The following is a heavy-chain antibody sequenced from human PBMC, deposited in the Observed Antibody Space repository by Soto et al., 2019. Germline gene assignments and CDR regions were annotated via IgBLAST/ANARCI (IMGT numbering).Heavy chain of an antibody. CDR3: ARVPPTYMVRGVINWFDP. V-gene: IGHV1-18*01. Sequence: QVQLVQSGAEVKKPGASVKVSCKASGYTFTSYDISWVRQAPGQGLEWMGWISAYNGNTNYAQKLQGRVTMTTDTSTSTAYMELRSLRSDDTAVYYCARVPPTYMVRGVINWFDPWGQGTLVTVSS. D-gene: IGHD3-10*01. J-gene: IGHJ5*02. CDR2: ISAYNGNT. CDR1: GYTFTSYD.